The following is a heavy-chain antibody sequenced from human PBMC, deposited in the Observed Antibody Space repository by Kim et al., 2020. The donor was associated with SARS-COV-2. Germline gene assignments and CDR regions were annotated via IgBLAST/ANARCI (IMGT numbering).Heavy chain of an antibody. Sequence: PPLKSRVTMSVETTKNQFSLKLSSVTAADTAVYYCARDACSSTSCYQFDPWGQGTLVTVSS. V-gene: IGHV4-4*07. D-gene: IGHD2-2*01. CDR3: ARDACSSTSCYQFDP. J-gene: IGHJ5*02.